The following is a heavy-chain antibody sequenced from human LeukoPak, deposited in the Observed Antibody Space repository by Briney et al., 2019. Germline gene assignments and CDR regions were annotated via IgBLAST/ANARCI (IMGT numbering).Heavy chain of an antibody. CDR2: INHSGST. V-gene: IGHV4-34*01. CDR1: GGSFSGYY. J-gene: IGHJ4*02. D-gene: IGHD4-17*01. CDR3: ARAFYGDYGGYYFDY. Sequence: SETLSLTCAVYGGSFSGYYWSWIRQPPGKGLEWIGEINHSGSTNYNPSLKSRVTISVDTSKNQFSLKLSSVTAADTAVYYCARAFYGDYGGYYFDYWGQGTLVTVSS.